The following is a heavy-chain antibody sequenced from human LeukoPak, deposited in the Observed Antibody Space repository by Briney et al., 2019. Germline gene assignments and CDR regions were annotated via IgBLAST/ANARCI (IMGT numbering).Heavy chain of an antibody. CDR3: ARDGPYYYDSSGYPLGYYGMDV. V-gene: IGHV3-21*01. CDR2: ISSSSSYI. D-gene: IGHD3-22*01. Sequence: GGSPRLSCAASGFTFSSYSMNWVRQAPGKGLEWVSSISSSSSYIYYADSVKGRFTISRDNAKNSLYLQMNSLRAEDTAVYYCARDGPYYYDSSGYPLGYYGMDVWGQGTTVTVSS. J-gene: IGHJ6*02. CDR1: GFTFSSYS.